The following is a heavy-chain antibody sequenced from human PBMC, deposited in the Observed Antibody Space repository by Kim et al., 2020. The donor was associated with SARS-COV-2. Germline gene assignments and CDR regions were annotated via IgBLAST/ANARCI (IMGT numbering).Heavy chain of an antibody. D-gene: IGHD6-19*01. CDR3: ARGGASSTYSSGWYDYYYYMDV. CDR2: IYYSGST. J-gene: IGHJ6*03. Sequence: SETLSLTCTVSGGSISSYYWSWIRQPPGKGLEWIGYIYYSGSTNYNPSLKSRVTISVDTSKNQFSLKLSSVTAADTAVYYCARGGASSTYSSGWYDYYYYMDVWGKGTTVTVSS. CDR1: GGSISSYY. V-gene: IGHV4-59*01.